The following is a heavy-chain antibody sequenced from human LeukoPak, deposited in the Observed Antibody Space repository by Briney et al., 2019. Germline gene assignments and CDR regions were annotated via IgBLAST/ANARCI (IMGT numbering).Heavy chain of an antibody. Sequence: GRSLRLSCGASGFTFDDYAMHWVRQAPGKGLEWVSGISWNSGNIDYADSVKGRFTISRDNAKNSLYLQMNSLRAEDMALYYCAKASGSYYYYYIDVWGKGTTVTVSS. CDR1: GFTFDDYA. CDR2: ISWNSGNI. D-gene: IGHD3-10*01. V-gene: IGHV3-9*03. J-gene: IGHJ6*03. CDR3: AKASGSYYYYYIDV.